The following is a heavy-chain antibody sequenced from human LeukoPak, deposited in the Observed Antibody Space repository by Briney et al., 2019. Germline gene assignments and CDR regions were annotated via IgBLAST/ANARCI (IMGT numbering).Heavy chain of an antibody. Sequence: GGSLRLSCAASGFTFSSYGMHWVRQAPGKGLEWVAVIWYSGSNKYYADSVKGRFTISRDNSKNTLYLQMNSLRAEDTAIYYCARGTGAAVAGAFDYWGQGTLVTVSS. V-gene: IGHV3-33*08. CDR3: ARGTGAAVAGAFDY. J-gene: IGHJ4*02. D-gene: IGHD6-19*01. CDR2: IWYSGSNK. CDR1: GFTFSSYG.